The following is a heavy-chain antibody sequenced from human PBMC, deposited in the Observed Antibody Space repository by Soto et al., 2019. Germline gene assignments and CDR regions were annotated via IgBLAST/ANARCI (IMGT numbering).Heavy chain of an antibody. Sequence: QVQLQESGPGLVKPSGTLSLTCAVSGGSISDNWWSWVRQPPGKGLEWIGEIYHSGTTNYNPSLKSRVTILVDKSASQISLTLNSVTAADKAVYYCARHVAVARTRGFEYWGQGPLVTVSS. J-gene: IGHJ4*02. D-gene: IGHD6-19*01. CDR2: IYHSGTT. CDR3: ARHVAVARTRGFEY. V-gene: IGHV4-4*02. CDR1: GGSISDNW.